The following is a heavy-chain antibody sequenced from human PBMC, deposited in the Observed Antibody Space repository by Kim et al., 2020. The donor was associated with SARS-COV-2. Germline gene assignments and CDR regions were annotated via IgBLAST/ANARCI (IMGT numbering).Heavy chain of an antibody. Sequence: GGSLRLSCAASRFTFSNYAMHWVRQAPGKGLEWVAIISHDGSKKSYANSVKGRFALSRDNSKSTLYLQMNSLRTEDTAVYYCAKVGGAIVGAPPYFYYGLDVWGLGTTVTVSS. J-gene: IGHJ6*02. CDR3: AKVGGAIVGAPPYFYYGLDV. CDR1: RFTFSNYA. D-gene: IGHD1-26*01. CDR2: ISHDGSKK. V-gene: IGHV3-30*09.